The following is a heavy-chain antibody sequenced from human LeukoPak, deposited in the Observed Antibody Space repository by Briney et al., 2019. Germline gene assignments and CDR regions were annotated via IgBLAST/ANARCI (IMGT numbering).Heavy chain of an antibody. J-gene: IGHJ4*02. CDR2: INPSGGST. Sequence: ASVKVSCKASGYTFTSYYMHWVRQAPGQGLEWMGIINPSGGSTSYPQKFQGRVTMTRDTSTSTVYMELSSLRSEDTAVYYCARGICSGGSCYSYFDYWGQGTLVTVSS. V-gene: IGHV1-46*01. D-gene: IGHD2-15*01. CDR1: GYTFTSYY. CDR3: ARGICSGGSCYSYFDY.